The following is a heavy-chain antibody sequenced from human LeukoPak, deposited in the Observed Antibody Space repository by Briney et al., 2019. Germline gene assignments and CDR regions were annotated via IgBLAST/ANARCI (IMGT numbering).Heavy chain of an antibody. D-gene: IGHD2-2*02. V-gene: IGHV4-59*08. Sequence: PSETLSLTCTVSGGSISSYYWSWIRQPPGKGLEWIGYIYYSGSTNYNPSLKSRVTISVDTSKNQFSLKLSSVTAADTAVYYCARHHPYCSSTSCYNDRFDPWGQGTLVTVSS. CDR3: ARHHPYCSSTSCYNDRFDP. CDR1: GGSISSYY. CDR2: IYYSGST. J-gene: IGHJ5*02.